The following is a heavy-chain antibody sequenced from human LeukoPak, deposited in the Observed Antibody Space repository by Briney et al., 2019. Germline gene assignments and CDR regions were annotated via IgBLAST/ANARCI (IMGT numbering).Heavy chain of an antibody. CDR2: IYHSGSS. J-gene: IGHJ6*03. Sequence: PSGTLSLTCVVSGGSISSSNWWSWVRQPPGKRLEWIGEIYHSGSSNYNPSLKSRVTISVDKSKNQFSLRLSSVTAADTAVYYCASGSAKNYYYYMDVWGKGTTVTVSS. V-gene: IGHV4-4*02. CDR1: GGSISSSNW. CDR3: ASGSAKNYYYYMDV. D-gene: IGHD1-1*01.